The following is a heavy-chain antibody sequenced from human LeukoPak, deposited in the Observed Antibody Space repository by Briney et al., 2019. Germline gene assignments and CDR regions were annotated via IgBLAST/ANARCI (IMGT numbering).Heavy chain of an antibody. CDR2: ISAYNGNT. Sequence: ASVKVSCKASGYTFTSYYMHWVRQAPGQGLEWMGWISAYNGNTNYAQKLQGRVTMTTDTSTSTAYMELRSLRSDDTAVYYCAREFYYYGSGRNTYYYYMDVWGKGTTVTVSS. J-gene: IGHJ6*03. CDR1: GYTFTSYY. CDR3: AREFYYYGSGRNTYYYYMDV. V-gene: IGHV1-18*04. D-gene: IGHD3-10*01.